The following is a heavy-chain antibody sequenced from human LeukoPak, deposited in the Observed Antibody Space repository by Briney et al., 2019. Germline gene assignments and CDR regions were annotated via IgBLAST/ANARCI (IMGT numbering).Heavy chain of an antibody. CDR2: INANSGAT. CDR3: AKPISGGLAVTADWFDP. D-gene: IGHD6-19*01. J-gene: IGHJ5*01. Sequence: RGSLRLSCAASGFTFSSYEMNWVRQAPGKGLEWVSTINANSGATSYAASVRGRFTISRDNSKNKLYLQLNSLRAEDTAVYYCAKPISGGLAVTADWFDPWGQGTLVVVSS. CDR1: GFTFSSYE. V-gene: IGHV3-23*01.